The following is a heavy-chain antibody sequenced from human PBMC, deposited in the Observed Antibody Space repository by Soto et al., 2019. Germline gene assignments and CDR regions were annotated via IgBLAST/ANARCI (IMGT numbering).Heavy chain of an antibody. D-gene: IGHD3-3*01. CDR1: GGSVSSGSYY. CDR3: ARENAPAVGIWSGYPSGIGQFNP. CDR2: ISYSGST. V-gene: IGHV4-61*01. J-gene: IGHJ5*02. Sequence: SETLSFPCTVSGGSVSSGSYYWSWIRQPPGKGLEWIGYISYSGSTNYNPSLKSRVTISVDTSKNQFSLKLSSVTAADTAVYYCARENAPAVGIWSGYPSGIGQFNPWGQRTLVTVSS.